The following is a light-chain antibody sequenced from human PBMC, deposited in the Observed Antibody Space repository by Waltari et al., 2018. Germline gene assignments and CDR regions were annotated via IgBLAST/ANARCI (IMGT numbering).Light chain of an antibody. Sequence: QSALIQPASVSWSPGPSITMSCTETSSDVGTYILFPWYQQHPGKSPKLMIYEGSKRPSGVSYRFSGSKSGNPASLTISGLQAEDEADYYCSSYAGGGTPRVFGGGTKLTVL. CDR2: EGS. CDR3: SSYAGGGTPRV. V-gene: IGLV2-23*01. J-gene: IGLJ2*01. CDR1: SSDVGTYIL.